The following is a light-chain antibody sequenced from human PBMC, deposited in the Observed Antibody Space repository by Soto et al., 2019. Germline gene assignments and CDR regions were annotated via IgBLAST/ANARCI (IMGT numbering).Light chain of an antibody. V-gene: IGKV3-20*01. CDR2: GAS. CDR3: QQYGSLSWT. J-gene: IGKJ1*01. CDR1: QSVTNSF. Sequence: EIVLAQSPGTLSLSPGERATLSCRASQSVTNSFLAWYQQKPGQAPRLLIYGASGRATGIPDRFSGSGSGTDFTLTISRLEPEDFAVYHCQQYGSLSWTFGQGTKVDIK.